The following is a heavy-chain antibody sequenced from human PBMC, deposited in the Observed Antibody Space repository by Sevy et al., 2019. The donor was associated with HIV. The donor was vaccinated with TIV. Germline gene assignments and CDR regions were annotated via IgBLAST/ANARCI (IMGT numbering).Heavy chain of an antibody. CDR3: ARDSPIGRGQDY. V-gene: IGHV4-4*07. Sequence: SETLSLTCNVSGGSISSHYWSWIRQPAGKGLEWIGRIYTSGSTNYNPSLKSRVTMSVDTSKNQFSLNLSSVTAADTAVYYCARDSPIGRGQDYWGLGTLVTVSS. D-gene: IGHD3-10*01. J-gene: IGHJ4*02. CDR1: GGSISSHY. CDR2: IYTSGST.